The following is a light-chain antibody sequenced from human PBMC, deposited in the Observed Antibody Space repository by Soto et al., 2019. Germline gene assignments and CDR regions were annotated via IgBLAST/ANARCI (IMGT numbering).Light chain of an antibody. CDR2: GAS. Sequence: EIVMTQSAATLSVSPRERATLSCRASQSVSSNLAWYQQKPGQAPRLLIYGASTRATGIPARFSGSGSGTEFTLTISSLQSEDFAVYYCQQYNNWPPWTFGQGTKVEIK. V-gene: IGKV3-15*01. J-gene: IGKJ1*01. CDR3: QQYNNWPPWT. CDR1: QSVSSN.